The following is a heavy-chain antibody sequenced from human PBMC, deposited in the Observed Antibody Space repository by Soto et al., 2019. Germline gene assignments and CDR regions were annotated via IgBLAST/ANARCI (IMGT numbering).Heavy chain of an antibody. Sequence: EVKLVESGGGLVQPGGSLRLSCAASGITFRTNWMHWVRQDSGKGLVWVARINTDGSSTSYAGSVKGRFTVSRDNVKNTLFLQMNSLRAEDTAVYYCTRVSFDGIYYYGMDVWGQGTTVTVSS. J-gene: IGHJ6*02. D-gene: IGHD3-9*01. CDR2: INTDGSST. CDR1: GITFRTNW. CDR3: TRVSFDGIYYYGMDV. V-gene: IGHV3-74*01.